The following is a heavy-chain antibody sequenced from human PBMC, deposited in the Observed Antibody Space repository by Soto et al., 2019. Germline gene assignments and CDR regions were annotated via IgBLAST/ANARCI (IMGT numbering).Heavy chain of an antibody. Sequence: QVQLQESGPGLVKPSQTLSLTCTVSGGSISSGGHYWSWIRQHPGKGLEWIGYIDYSGSTYYNPSPKSRVTISVDTSKNQFSLQLSSVTAADTAVYYCARDRMRGYDPYFDYWGQGTLVTVSS. D-gene: IGHD5-12*01. J-gene: IGHJ4*02. V-gene: IGHV4-31*03. CDR2: IDYSGST. CDR1: GGSISSGGHY. CDR3: ARDRMRGYDPYFDY.